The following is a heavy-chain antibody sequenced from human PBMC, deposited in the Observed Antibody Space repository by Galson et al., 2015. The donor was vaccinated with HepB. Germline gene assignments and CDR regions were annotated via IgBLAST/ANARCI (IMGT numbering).Heavy chain of an antibody. J-gene: IGHJ4*02. Sequence: SETLSLTCVVSDYFISNGYYWGWIRQPPGKGLEWIGSIYHSGTSFYNPSLKSRVTISVDTSKNRFSLRLSSVTAADTALYYCAREFHFGDFAEVYYFDHWGQGTLVTVSS. CDR1: DYFISNGYY. V-gene: IGHV4-38-2*02. CDR2: IYHSGTS. CDR3: AREFHFGDFAEVYYFDH. D-gene: IGHD4-17*01.